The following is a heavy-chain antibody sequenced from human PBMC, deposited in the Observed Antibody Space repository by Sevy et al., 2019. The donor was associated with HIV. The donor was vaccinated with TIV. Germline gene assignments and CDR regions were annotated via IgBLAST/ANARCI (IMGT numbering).Heavy chain of an antibody. CDR2: INTNTGNP. J-gene: IGHJ4*02. CDR3: ARDHEGSSGWYVHFDY. V-gene: IGHV7-4-1*01. CDR1: GYTFTTYA. D-gene: IGHD6-19*01. Sequence: ASVKVSCKASGYTFTTYAMSWVRQAPGQGLEWLGWINTNTGNPTYAQGFTGRFVFSLDTSVSTAYLQIGSLKAEDTAVYYCARDHEGSSGWYVHFDYWGQGTLVTVSS.